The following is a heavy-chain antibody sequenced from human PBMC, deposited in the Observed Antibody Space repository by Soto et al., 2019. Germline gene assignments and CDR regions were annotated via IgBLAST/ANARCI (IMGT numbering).Heavy chain of an antibody. D-gene: IGHD3-10*01. V-gene: IGHV3-53*01. J-gene: IGHJ6*02. CDR1: GLTVSNAY. Sequence: EVQLVESGGGLIQPGGSLRLSCAASGLTVSNAYMAWVRQAPGMGLEWVSVIYDNGTTYYADSVKGRFTISRDTSTNTLSLQMDSLRAEDTAVYYCVIPLPSGRNYGLDVWGQGTTVTVSS. CDR3: VIPLPSGRNYGLDV. CDR2: IYDNGTT.